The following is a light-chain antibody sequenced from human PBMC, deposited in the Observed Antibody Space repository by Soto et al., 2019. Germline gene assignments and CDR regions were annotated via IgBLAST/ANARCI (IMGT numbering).Light chain of an antibody. CDR2: GAS. CDR3: QQYNNWPPDRT. J-gene: IGKJ1*01. V-gene: IGKV3-15*01. Sequence: EIVMTQPPATLSVSPGERATLSCRASQSVSSNLAWYQQKPGQAPRLLIYGASTRATGIPARFSGSGSGTEFTLTISSLQPEDFAIYFCQQYNNWPPDRTFGQGTKVEIK. CDR1: QSVSSN.